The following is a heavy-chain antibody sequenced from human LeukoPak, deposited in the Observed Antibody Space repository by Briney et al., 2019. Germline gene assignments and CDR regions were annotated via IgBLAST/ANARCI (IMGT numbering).Heavy chain of an antibody. D-gene: IGHD5-18*01. Sequence: ASVTVSFTFSGSSLSELSLYWVRQAPGKGLEWMGGFDVIDSETFYAQKFQGRVTMTEDSSRDTAYMELRSLTSDDTALYYCAAGRPYSLLDYWGQGTLVTVSS. CDR2: FDVIDSET. V-gene: IGHV1-24*01. CDR3: AAGRPYSLLDY. J-gene: IGHJ4*02. CDR1: GSSLSELS.